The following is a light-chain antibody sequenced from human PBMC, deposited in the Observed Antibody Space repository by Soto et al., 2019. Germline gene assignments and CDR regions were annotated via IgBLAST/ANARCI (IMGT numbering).Light chain of an antibody. CDR2: DVS. Sequence: QSALTQPASVSGSPGQSITISCTGTSSDVGGYNYVSWYQQHPGKAPKLMIYDVSNRPSGVSNRFSGSKSGNTASLTISGLQGEDEADYYCCSYTSTSTRVFGTGTKLTVL. CDR3: CSYTSTSTRV. V-gene: IGLV2-14*01. CDR1: SSDVGGYNY. J-gene: IGLJ1*01.